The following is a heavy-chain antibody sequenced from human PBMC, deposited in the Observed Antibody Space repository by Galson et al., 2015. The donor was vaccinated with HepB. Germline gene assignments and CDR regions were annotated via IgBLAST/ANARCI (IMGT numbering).Heavy chain of an antibody. V-gene: IGHV1-69*01. CDR3: ARGFDLGHSYYLY. J-gene: IGHJ4*02. CDR2: IIPFFGTA. Sequence: SCKASGDSFSTYAISWARQAPGQGLEWMGGIIPFFGTANYAQKFQGRVTITADEFTITAYMELTNLRLEDTAVYYCARGFDLGHSYYLYWGQGTRVTVSS. D-gene: IGHD3-10*01. CDR1: GDSFSTYA.